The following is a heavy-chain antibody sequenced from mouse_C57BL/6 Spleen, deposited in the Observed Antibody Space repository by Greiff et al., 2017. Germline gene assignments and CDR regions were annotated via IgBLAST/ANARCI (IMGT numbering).Heavy chain of an antibody. CDR3: AIEGDYDVAWLAY. V-gene: IGHV1-74*01. D-gene: IGHD2-4*01. CDR2: IHPSDSDT. J-gene: IGHJ3*01. CDR1: GYTFTSYW. Sequence: QVQLQQPGAELVKPGASVKVSCKASGYTFTSYWMHWVKQRPGQGLEWIGRIHPSDSDTNYNQKFKGKATLTVDKSYSTAYMQLSSLTSEASAVYYCAIEGDYDVAWLAYWGQGTLVTVSA.